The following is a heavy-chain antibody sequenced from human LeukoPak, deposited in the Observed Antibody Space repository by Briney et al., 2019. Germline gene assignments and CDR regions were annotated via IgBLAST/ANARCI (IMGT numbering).Heavy chain of an antibody. D-gene: IGHD3-10*01. Sequence: HPGGSRRLSCAASGFTFSSYWMSWVRQAPGKWLEWVANIKQDGSEKYYVDSGKGQFTIPRDNAKNSLYLQMKSLRAEDTAVYYCARDYGPGSYINYWGQGTLVTVSS. V-gene: IGHV3-7*01. CDR1: GFTFSSYW. CDR2: IKQDGSEK. CDR3: ARDYGPGSYINY. J-gene: IGHJ4*02.